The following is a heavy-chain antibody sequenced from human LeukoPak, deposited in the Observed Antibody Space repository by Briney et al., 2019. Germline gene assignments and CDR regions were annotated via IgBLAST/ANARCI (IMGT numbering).Heavy chain of an antibody. D-gene: IGHD3-10*01. Sequence: GGSLRLSCTGSGFTFSDSWIHWVRQAPGKGLVWVSRINGDGSTTNYADSVKGRFTISRDNAQDTLYLQMNTLRAEDTAVYYCATVGNYRFDYWGQGTLVTVS. CDR1: GFTFSDSW. CDR3: ATVGNYRFDY. V-gene: IGHV3-74*01. CDR2: INGDGSTT. J-gene: IGHJ4*02.